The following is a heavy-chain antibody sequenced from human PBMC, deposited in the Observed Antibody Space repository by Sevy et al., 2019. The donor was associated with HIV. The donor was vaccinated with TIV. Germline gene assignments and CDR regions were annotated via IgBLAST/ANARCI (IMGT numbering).Heavy chain of an antibody. CDR1: GYMFTGYY. Sequence: ASVKVSCKASGYMFTGYYVHWVRQPPGQGLEWMGWVDPNSGGTNYGQKFQGRVTMTSDTSISTAYMELSGLRSDDTAVYYCARSVYGSGTYLNDYWGQGTLVTVSS. CDR2: VDPNSGGT. CDR3: ARSVYGSGTYLNDY. D-gene: IGHD3-10*01. J-gene: IGHJ4*02. V-gene: IGHV1-2*02.